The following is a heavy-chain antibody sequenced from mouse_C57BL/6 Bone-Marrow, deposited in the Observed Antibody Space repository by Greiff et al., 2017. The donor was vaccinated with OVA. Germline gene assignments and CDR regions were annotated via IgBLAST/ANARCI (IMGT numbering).Heavy chain of an antibody. V-gene: IGHV14-4*01. CDR2: LDPENGDT. J-gene: IGHJ2*01. CDR1: GFNIKDDY. D-gene: IGHD2-1*01. Sequence: EVQLQQSGAELVRPGASVKLSCTASGFNIKDDYMHWVKQRPEQGLEWIGWLDPENGDTEYASKFQGKATITADTSSNTASMQLSSLTSADTTAYYCTSYGNFDYWGQGTTLTVSS. CDR3: TSYGNFDY.